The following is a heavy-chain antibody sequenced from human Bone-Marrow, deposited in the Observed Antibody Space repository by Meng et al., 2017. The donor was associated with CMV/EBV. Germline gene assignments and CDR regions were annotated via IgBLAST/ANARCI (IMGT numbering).Heavy chain of an antibody. D-gene: IGHD1-14*01. V-gene: IGHV4-4*02. Sequence: QVQLQESGPGLVRPSWTLSLTCAVFGGSISGSDWWTWVRQPPGKGLEWIGEISHSGSTNYTPSLKSRVTISVDKSKNQFSLKVSSVTAADTAVYYCARNHGKSDFDYWGQGTLVTVSS. J-gene: IGHJ4*02. CDR3: ARNHGKSDFDY. CDR2: ISHSGST. CDR1: GGSISGSDW.